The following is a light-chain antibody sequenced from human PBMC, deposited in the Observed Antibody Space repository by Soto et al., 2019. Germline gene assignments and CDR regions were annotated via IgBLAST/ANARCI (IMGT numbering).Light chain of an antibody. Sequence: IKMNQSPSTLSGSVGDRVTITCRASQTISSWLAWYQQKPGRAPNLLIYKASTLQTGVPSRFSGSGSGTDFTLTITNLQSEDSAVYFCPQYISRPLSFGQGTLLAIK. V-gene: IGKV1-5*01. CDR3: PQYISRPLS. J-gene: IGKJ5*01. CDR2: KAS. CDR1: QTISSW.